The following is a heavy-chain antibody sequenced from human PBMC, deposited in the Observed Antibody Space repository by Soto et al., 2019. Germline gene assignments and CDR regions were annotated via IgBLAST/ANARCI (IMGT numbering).Heavy chain of an antibody. CDR1: GFSLSSSGVG. Sequence: QISLKESGPTLVEPTETLTLTCSFSGFSLSSSGVGVGWFRQAPGKALECLAIIYWDNDRRYNPSLKNRLSITKDTSKNQVVLIMTYMEPLDTGTYYCAYRVSYSVSWDVGWFDSWGQGAPVTVS. D-gene: IGHD1-26*01. CDR2: IYWDNDR. CDR3: AYRVSYSVSWDVGWFDS. J-gene: IGHJ5*01. V-gene: IGHV2-5*02.